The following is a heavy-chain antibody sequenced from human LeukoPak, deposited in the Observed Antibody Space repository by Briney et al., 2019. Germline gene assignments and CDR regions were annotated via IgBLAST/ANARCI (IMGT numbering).Heavy chain of an antibody. CDR3: SIHTSNRFDP. CDR2: INQDESEK. CDR1: GFTFSSYV. D-gene: IGHD2-2*01. V-gene: IGHV3-7*02. J-gene: IGHJ5*02. Sequence: GRSLRLSCAASGFTFSSYVMHWVRQAPGKGLEWVANINQDESEKCYVDSVKGRFTISRDNAKNSLYLQMNSLRADDTAVYYCSIHTSNRFDPWGQGTLVTVSS.